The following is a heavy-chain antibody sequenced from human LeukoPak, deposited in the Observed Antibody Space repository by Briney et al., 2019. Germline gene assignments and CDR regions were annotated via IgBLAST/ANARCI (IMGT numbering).Heavy chain of an antibody. D-gene: IGHD6-6*01. CDR2: ISWNSGSI. CDR1: GFTFDDYA. V-gene: IGHV3-9*03. CDR3: AKARSIAARLDGFDY. Sequence: GGSLRLSCAASGFTFDDYAMHWVRQAPGKGLEWVSGISWNSGSIGYADSVKGRFTISRDNAKNSLYLQTNSLRAEDMALYYCAKARSIAARLDGFDYWGQGTLVTVSS. J-gene: IGHJ4*02.